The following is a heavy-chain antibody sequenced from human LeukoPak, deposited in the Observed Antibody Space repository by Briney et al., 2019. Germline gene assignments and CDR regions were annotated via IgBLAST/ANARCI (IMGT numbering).Heavy chain of an antibody. Sequence: KSSETLSLTCTVSGGSISSSSYYWGWIRQPPGKGLEWIGSMYYSGSTYYNPSLKSRVTMSVDTSKNQFSLKLSSVTAADTAVYYCARPSLDYGGIDAFDFWGQGTLVTVSS. CDR1: GGSISSSSYY. CDR3: ARPSLDYGGIDAFDF. J-gene: IGHJ3*01. CDR2: MYYSGST. D-gene: IGHD4-23*01. V-gene: IGHV4-39*01.